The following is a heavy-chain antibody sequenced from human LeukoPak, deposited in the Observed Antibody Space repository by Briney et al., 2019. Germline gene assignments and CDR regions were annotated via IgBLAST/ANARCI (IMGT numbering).Heavy chain of an antibody. CDR2: ISSSSSYI. J-gene: IGHJ6*03. D-gene: IGHD5-24*01. V-gene: IGHV3-21*01. Sequence: GGSLRLSCAASGFTFSSYSMNWVRQAPGKGLEWVSSISSSSSYIYYADSVKGRFTISRDNAKNSLYLQMNSLRAEDTAVYYCARGAEVEMATIHYYYYMDVWGKGTTVTVSS. CDR3: ARGAEVEMATIHYYYYMDV. CDR1: GFTFSSYS.